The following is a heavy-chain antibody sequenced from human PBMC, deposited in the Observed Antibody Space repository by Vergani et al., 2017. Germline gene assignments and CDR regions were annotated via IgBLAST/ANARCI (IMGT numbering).Heavy chain of an antibody. CDR3: AGGLNYDFRGTFDP. CDR1: GCTFSSYA. D-gene: IGHD3-3*01. CDR2: IIPNFGTA. Sequence: QVQLVQSGAEVKKPGSSVKVSCKASGCTFSSYAISWVRQAPGQGLEWMGGIIPNFGTANYAQKFQGRVTITADESTSTAYMELSSLRSEDTAVDYCAGGLNYDFRGTFDPWGQGTLVTVSS. J-gene: IGHJ5*01. V-gene: IGHV1-69*01.